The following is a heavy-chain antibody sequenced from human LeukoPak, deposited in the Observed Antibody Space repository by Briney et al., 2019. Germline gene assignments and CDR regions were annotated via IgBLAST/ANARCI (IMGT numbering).Heavy chain of an antibody. J-gene: IGHJ2*01. Sequence: SETLSPTCTVSGGSISSYYWSWIRQPAGKGLEWIGRIYTSGSTNYNPSLKSRVTMSVDTSKNQFSLKLSSVTAADTAVYYCARDPQLYDFWSGHWYFDLWGRGTLDTVCS. V-gene: IGHV4-4*07. D-gene: IGHD3-3*01. CDR3: ARDPQLYDFWSGHWYFDL. CDR1: GGSISSYY. CDR2: IYTSGST.